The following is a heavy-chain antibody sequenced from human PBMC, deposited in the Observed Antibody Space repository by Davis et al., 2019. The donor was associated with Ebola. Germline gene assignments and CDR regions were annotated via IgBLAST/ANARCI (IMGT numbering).Heavy chain of an antibody. CDR2: INPNSGGT. J-gene: IGHJ4*02. CDR3: ARGGDYDSSGPFDY. D-gene: IGHD3-22*01. CDR1: EYTFTGYY. V-gene: IGHV1-2*02. Sequence: ASVKVSCKASEYTFTGYYMHWVRQAPGQGLEWMGWINPNSGGTNYAQKFQGRVTMTRDTSISTAYMELSRLRSDDTAVYYCARGGDYDSSGPFDYWGQGTLVTVSS.